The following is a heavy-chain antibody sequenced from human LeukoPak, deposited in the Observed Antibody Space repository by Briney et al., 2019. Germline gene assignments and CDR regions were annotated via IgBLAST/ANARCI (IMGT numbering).Heavy chain of an antibody. CDR1: GGTFSSYT. J-gene: IGHJ4*02. Sequence: SSVKVSCKASGGTFSSYTISWVRQAPGQGLEWIGRIIPILGIANYAQKFQGRVTITADKSTSTAYMELSSLRSEDTAVYYCARETAEYNLLWYFDYWGQGTLVTVSS. V-gene: IGHV1-69*04. D-gene: IGHD1-1*01. CDR3: ARETAEYNLLWYFDY. CDR2: IIPILGIA.